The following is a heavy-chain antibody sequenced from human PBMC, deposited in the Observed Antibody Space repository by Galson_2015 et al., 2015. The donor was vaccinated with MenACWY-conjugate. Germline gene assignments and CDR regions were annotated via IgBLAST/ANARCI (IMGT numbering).Heavy chain of an antibody. CDR3: ARSYYYGSGSYYGWYFDL. CDR1: GFTFRRND. D-gene: IGHD3-10*01. V-gene: IGHV3-13*04. CDR2: IGPSGDT. Sequence: SLRLSCAASGFTFRRNDMHWVRQGIGKGLEWVSAIGPSGDTYYPGSVKGRFTISRENARNSLYLQMISLRAGDMAVYYCARSYYYGSGSYYGWYFDLWGRGTLVTVSS. J-gene: IGHJ2*01.